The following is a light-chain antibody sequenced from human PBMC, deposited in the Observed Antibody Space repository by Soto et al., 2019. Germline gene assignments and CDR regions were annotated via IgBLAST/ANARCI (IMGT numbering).Light chain of an antibody. Sequence: QSALTQPRSVSGSRGQSVTISCTGTSSDVGGYYYVSWYQQHPGKAPKLMIYDVTKRPSGVPDRFSGSKSGNTASLTISGLQAEDEADYYCCSYAGRYTFVCGTGTKLTVL. CDR2: DVT. J-gene: IGLJ1*01. CDR1: SSDVGGYYY. V-gene: IGLV2-11*01. CDR3: CSYAGRYTFV.